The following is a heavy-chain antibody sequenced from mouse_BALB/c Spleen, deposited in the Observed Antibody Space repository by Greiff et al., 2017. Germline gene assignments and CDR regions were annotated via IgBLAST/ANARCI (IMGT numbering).Heavy chain of an antibody. J-gene: IGHJ2*01. CDR1: GYSFTGYY. Sequence: VQLQQSGPELVKPGASVKISCKASGYSFTGYYMHWVKQSHVKSLEWIGRINPYNGATSYNQNFKDKASLTVDKSSSTAYMELHSLTSEDSAVYYCARSITTVGYYFDYWGQGTTLTVSS. CDR3: ARSITTVGYYFDY. V-gene: IGHV1-31*01. D-gene: IGHD1-1*01. CDR2: INPYNGAT.